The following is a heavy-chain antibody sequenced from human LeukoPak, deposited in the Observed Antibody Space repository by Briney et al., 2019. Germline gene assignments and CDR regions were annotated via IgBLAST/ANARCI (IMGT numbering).Heavy chain of an antibody. Sequence: ASVKVSCKASGYTFTSYGISWVRQAPGKGLEWMGGFDPEDGETIYAQKFQGRVTMTEDTSTDTAYMELSSLRSEDTAVYYCATATLGGYGDLQIPYRFDPWGQGTLVTVSS. CDR3: ATATLGGYGDLQIPYRFDP. CDR2: FDPEDGET. D-gene: IGHD4-17*01. CDR1: GYTFTSYG. J-gene: IGHJ5*02. V-gene: IGHV1-24*01.